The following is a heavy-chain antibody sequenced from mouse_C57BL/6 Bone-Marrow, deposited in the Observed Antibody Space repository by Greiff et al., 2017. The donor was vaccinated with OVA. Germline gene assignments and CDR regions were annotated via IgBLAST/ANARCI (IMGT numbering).Heavy chain of an antibody. D-gene: IGHD1-1*02. V-gene: IGHV1-80*01. CDR2: IYPGDGDT. Sequence: VQLQQSGASVKISCKASGYAFSSYWMNWVKQRPGKGLEWIGQIYPGDGDTNYNGKFKGKATLTADKSSSTAYMQLSSLTSEDSAVYFCARGWLDFDYWGQGTTLTVSS. CDR1: GYAFSSYW. CDR3: ARGWLDFDY. J-gene: IGHJ2*01.